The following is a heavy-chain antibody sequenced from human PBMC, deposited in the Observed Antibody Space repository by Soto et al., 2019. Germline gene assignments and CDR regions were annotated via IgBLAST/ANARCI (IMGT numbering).Heavy chain of an antibody. V-gene: IGHV4-31*03. D-gene: IGHD2-15*01. CDR3: ARDRALCSGGSCYSGYYYYGMDV. CDR1: GGSISSGGYY. CDR2: IYYSGST. Sequence: SETLSLTCTVSGGSISSGGYYWSWIRQHPGKGLEWIGYIYYSGSTYYNPSLKSRVTISVDTSKNQFSLKLSSVTAADTAVYYCARDRALCSGGSCYSGYYYYGMDVWGQGTTVTVS. J-gene: IGHJ6*02.